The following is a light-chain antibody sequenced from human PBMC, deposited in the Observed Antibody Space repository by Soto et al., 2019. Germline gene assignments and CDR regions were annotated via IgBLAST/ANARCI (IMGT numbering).Light chain of an antibody. V-gene: IGKV1-5*01. Sequence: IQMTHSPSPLSASVGDRVTITCRASQSISSWLAWYQQKPGKAPKLLIYDASSLESGVPSRFSGSGSGTEFTLTISSLQPDDFATYCCQQYNSYSWTFGQGTKVDIK. CDR3: QQYNSYSWT. CDR2: DAS. J-gene: IGKJ1*01. CDR1: QSISSW.